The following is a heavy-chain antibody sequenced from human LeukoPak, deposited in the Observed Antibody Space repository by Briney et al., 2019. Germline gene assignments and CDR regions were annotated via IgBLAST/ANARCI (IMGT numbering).Heavy chain of an antibody. CDR1: GFTFSSYS. CDR2: ISSSSSYI. CDR3: ARGARALTRLYYYYYMDV. Sequence: PGGSLRLSCAASGFTFSSYSMNWVRQAPGKGLEWVSSISSSSSYIYYADSVKGRFTISRDNAKNSLYLQMNSLRAEDTAVYYCARGARALTRLYYYYYMDVWGKGNTVTVSS. V-gene: IGHV3-21*01. J-gene: IGHJ6*03.